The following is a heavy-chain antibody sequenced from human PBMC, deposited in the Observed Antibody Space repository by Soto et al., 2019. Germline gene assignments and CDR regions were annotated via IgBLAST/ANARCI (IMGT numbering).Heavy chain of an antibody. D-gene: IGHD3-10*01. CDR3: ATDEDFGSEIDFYYYAMDV. V-gene: IGHV4-31*03. Sequence: QVQLQESGPGLVKPSQTLSLTCTVSGASISIGGYFWSWIRQHPGKGLEWIGHIYYNGSTYYNPSLKRRLTIAVDTSKYEFSLRLTSVTAADTAVYFCATDEDFGSEIDFYYYAMDVWGQGTTVTVSS. CDR1: GASISIGGYF. J-gene: IGHJ6*02. CDR2: IYYNGST.